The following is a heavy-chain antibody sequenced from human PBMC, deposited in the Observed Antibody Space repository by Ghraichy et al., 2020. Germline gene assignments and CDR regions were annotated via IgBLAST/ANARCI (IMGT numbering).Heavy chain of an antibody. J-gene: IGHJ4*02. V-gene: IGHV3-23*01. Sequence: GGSLILSCAASGFTFSDYAMTWVRQAPGKGLEWVSAISGSGGTTYYADSVKGRFTIFRDNSKNTLYLQMNSLRAEDTAIYYCAKRRVGGYSGYEGFDYWGQGALVTVSS. CDR1: GFTFSDYA. CDR3: AKRRVGGYSGYEGFDY. D-gene: IGHD5-12*01. CDR2: ISGSGGTT.